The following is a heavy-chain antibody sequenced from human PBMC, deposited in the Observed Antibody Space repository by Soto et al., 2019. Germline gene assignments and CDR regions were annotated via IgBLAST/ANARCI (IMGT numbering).Heavy chain of an antibody. V-gene: IGHV4-39*01. D-gene: IGHD3-16*02. Sequence: QLQLQESGPGLVKPSETLSLTCTVSGGSISSSSYYWGWIRQPPGKGLVWIGSIYYSGSTYYNPSLKSRGTIAVDTSKNQFSLKLSSVTAADTAVYYCPTHKASFYWEDYWGQGTLVTVSS. CDR1: GGSISSSSYY. J-gene: IGHJ4*02. CDR2: IYYSGST. CDR3: PTHKASFYWEDY.